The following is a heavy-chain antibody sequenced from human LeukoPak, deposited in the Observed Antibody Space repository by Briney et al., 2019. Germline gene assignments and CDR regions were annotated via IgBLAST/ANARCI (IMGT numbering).Heavy chain of an antibody. CDR1: GYSISSGYY. CDR2: IYHSGGT. CDR3: ARGGYCSSTSCYLFDY. D-gene: IGHD2-2*01. Sequence: SETLSLTCTVSGYSISSGYYWGWIRQPPGKGLEWIGSIYHSGGTYYNPSLKSRVTISVDTSKSQFSLKLSSVTAADTAVYYCARGGYCSSTSCYLFDYWGQGTLVTVSS. J-gene: IGHJ4*02. V-gene: IGHV4-38-2*02.